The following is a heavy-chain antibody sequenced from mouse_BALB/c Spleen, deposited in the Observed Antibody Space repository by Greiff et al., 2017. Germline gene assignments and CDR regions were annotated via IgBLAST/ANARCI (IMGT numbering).Heavy chain of an antibody. CDR3: TRVWDFYYAMDY. Sequence: VQLQQSGTVLARPGASVKMSCKASGYTFTSYWMHWVKQRPGQGLEWIGAIYPGNSDTSYNQKFKGKAKLTAVTSTSTAYMELSSLTNEDSAVYYCTRVWDFYYAMDYWGQGTSVTVSS. J-gene: IGHJ4*01. CDR1: GYTFTSYW. D-gene: IGHD4-1*01. V-gene: IGHV1-5*01. CDR2: IYPGNSDT.